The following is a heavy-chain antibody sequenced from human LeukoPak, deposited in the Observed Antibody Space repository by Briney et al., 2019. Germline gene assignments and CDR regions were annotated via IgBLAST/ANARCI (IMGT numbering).Heavy chain of an antibody. D-gene: IGHD5-18*01. V-gene: IGHV3-7*01. Sequence: PAGSLTLSCAASGFAFSNYWISWVRQAPGKGLEWVATIKQDGSEKYYVDSMRGRFTISRDNAQNSLYLQMNSLRAEDTAVYFCARDRWGYSYGGDWGQGTLVTVSS. J-gene: IGHJ4*02. CDR2: IKQDGSEK. CDR3: ARDRWGYSYGGD. CDR1: GFAFSNYW.